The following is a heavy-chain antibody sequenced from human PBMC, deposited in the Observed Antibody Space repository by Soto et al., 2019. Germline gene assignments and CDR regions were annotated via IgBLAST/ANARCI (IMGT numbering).Heavy chain of an antibody. V-gene: IGHV3-23*01. CDR3: AGTTTTKSRDY. J-gene: IGHJ4*02. CDR1: GFTFSSYD. Sequence: EVQLLESGGGLVQPGGSLGLSCAASGFTFSSYDMSWVRQAPGKGLEYVSSISVTGSGTYYADSVKGRFTISRDNSKNTLYLQMNSLSVEDTAVYYCAGTTTTKSRDYWGQGTLVTVSS. CDR2: ISVTGSGT. D-gene: IGHD4-17*01.